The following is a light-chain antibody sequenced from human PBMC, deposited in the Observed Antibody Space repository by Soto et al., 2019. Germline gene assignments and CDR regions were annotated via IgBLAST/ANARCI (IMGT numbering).Light chain of an antibody. CDR1: SNDVGLYNY. CDR2: DVT. V-gene: IGLV2-23*02. CDR3: CSYAGSSTLV. Sequence: QSALTQPASVSGSPGQSITISCTGSSNDVGLYNYVSWYQQHPGKAPKLVISDVTNRPSGVSDRFSGSKSGNTASLTISGLQAEDEADYYCCSYAGSSTLVFGTGTKLTVL. J-gene: IGLJ1*01.